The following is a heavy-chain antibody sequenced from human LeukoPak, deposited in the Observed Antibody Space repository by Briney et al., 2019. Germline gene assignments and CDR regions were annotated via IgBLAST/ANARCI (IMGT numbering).Heavy chain of an antibody. V-gene: IGHV3-11*04. CDR2: ISRSGSTK. CDR1: GFTFSDYN. CDR3: ARNSGSYDY. Sequence: GGSLRLSCAASGFTFSDYNMRWIRQAPGKGLEWVSSISRSGSTKYYADSVKGRFTISRDNAKNSLYLQMNSLRAEDTAVYYCARNSGSYDYWGQGTLVTVSS. J-gene: IGHJ4*02. D-gene: IGHD1-26*01.